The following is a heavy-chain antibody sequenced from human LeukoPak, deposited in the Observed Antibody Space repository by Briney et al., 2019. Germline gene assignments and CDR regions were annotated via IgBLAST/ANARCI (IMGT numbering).Heavy chain of an antibody. CDR3: ARDPTPSSSYYYYYMDV. J-gene: IGHJ6*03. V-gene: IGHV4-61*02. D-gene: IGHD4-17*01. CDR1: GGSISSGSYY. Sequence: SETLSLTCTVSGGSISSGSYYWSWIRQPAGKGLEWIGRIYTSGSTNYNPSLKSRVTISVDTSKNQFSLKLSSVTAADTAVYYCARDPTPSSSYYYYYMDVWGKGTTVTVSS. CDR2: IYTSGST.